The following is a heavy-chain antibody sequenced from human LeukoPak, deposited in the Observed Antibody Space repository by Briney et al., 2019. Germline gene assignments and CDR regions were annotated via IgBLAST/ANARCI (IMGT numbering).Heavy chain of an antibody. CDR2: IIPIFGTA. CDR1: GYTFTSYY. J-gene: IGHJ6*03. V-gene: IGHV1-69*06. CDR3: ARGADIVATGYYYYYMDV. Sequence: ASVKVSCKASGYTFTSYYMHWVRQAPGQGLEWMGGIIPIFGTANYAQKFQGRVTITADKSTSTAYMELSSLRSEDTAVYYCARGADIVATGYYYYYMDVWGKGTTVTVSS. D-gene: IGHD5-12*01.